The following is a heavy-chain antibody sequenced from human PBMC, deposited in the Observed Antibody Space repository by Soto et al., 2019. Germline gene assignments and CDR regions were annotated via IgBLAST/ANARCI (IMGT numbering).Heavy chain of an antibody. J-gene: IGHJ4*02. CDR2: IYYSGST. CDR3: ARGKDGYNCY. V-gene: IGHV4-59*01. D-gene: IGHD5-12*01. Sequence: QVQLQESGPGLVKPSETLSLTCTVSGSSISSYYWSWIRQPPGKGLEWIGYIYYSGSTNYNPSLKSRVTISVDTSKNQFSLKLSSVTAADTAVYYCARGKDGYNCYWGQGTLVTVSS. CDR1: GSSISSYY.